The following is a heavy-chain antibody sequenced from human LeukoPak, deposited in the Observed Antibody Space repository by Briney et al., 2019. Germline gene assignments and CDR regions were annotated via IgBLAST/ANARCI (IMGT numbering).Heavy chain of an antibody. CDR1: GYTLTTYH. V-gene: IGHV1-46*01. CDR2: IDTSDGNT. Sequence: ASVKVSCKASGYTLTTYHMHWVRQAPGQGLEWVGMIDTSDGNTNYAQKFLDRVTMTRDTSTSTVYMELSGLRSYDTAVYYCATERSGGTWFDPWGQGTPVTLSS. CDR3: ATERSGGTWFDP. D-gene: IGHD2-15*01. J-gene: IGHJ5*02.